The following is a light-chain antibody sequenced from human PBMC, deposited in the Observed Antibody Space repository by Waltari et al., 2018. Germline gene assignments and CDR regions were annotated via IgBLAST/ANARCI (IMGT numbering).Light chain of an antibody. CDR2: KVS. CDR3: MQGTHRPWT. V-gene: IGKV2-30*01. J-gene: IGKJ1*01. CDR1: QSLVSSDGNTY. Sequence: DVVMTQSPLSLPVTLGQPASISCRSSQSLVSSDGNTYVNWFQQRPGQSPRRLLYKVSNRDSGVPDRFSGSGSGTDFTLRISRVEAEDVGVYYCMQGTHRPWTFGQGTKVEIK.